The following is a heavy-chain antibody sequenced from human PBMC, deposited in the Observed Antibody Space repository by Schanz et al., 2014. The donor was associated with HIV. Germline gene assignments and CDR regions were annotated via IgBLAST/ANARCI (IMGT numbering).Heavy chain of an antibody. CDR1: GFTFSSYG. CDR3: ARRVWMRPDY. CDR2: VSYDGSNK. J-gene: IGHJ4*02. Sequence: QVQLVESGGGVVQPGRSLRLSCAASGFTFSSYGIHWVRQAPGKGLEWVAVVSYDGSNKYYADSVKGRFTISRDNAKNTLYLQMHSLRVEDTAVYYCARRVWMRPDYWGQGTLVTVSS. V-gene: IGHV3-30*03. D-gene: IGHD6-13*01.